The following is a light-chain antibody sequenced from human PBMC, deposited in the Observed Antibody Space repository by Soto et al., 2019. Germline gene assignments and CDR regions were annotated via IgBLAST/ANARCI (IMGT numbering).Light chain of an antibody. CDR3: QEYDGAPIT. CDR1: QSIRSER. CDR2: DAS. Sequence: VLTQSPDTLSLSPGERATLSCRASQSIRSERLAWYQQKPGQAPRLVIFDASNRASGMPERFSGSGSGTDFTLTIARLEPEDFAVYYCQEYDGAPITFGLGTRLEI. V-gene: IGKV3-20*01. J-gene: IGKJ5*01.